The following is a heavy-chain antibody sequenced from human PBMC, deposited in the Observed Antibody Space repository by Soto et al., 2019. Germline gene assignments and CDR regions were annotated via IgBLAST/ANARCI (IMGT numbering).Heavy chain of an antibody. Sequence: PGGSLRLSCAASGFTFDDYAMHWVRQGPGKGLEWVAGISWNSEIVGHADSVKGRFTISRDNAKNSLYLQMNSLRAEDSALYYCAKDSGYLLSPSYGMDVWGQGTTVTVSS. J-gene: IGHJ6*02. CDR3: AKDSGYLLSPSYGMDV. D-gene: IGHD3-10*01. V-gene: IGHV3-9*01. CDR1: GFTFDDYA. CDR2: ISWNSEIV.